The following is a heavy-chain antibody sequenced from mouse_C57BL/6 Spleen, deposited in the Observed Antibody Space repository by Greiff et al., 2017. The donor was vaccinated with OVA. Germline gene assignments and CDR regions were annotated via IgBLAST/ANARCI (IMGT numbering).Heavy chain of an antibody. CDR2: IYPGSGST. CDR1: GYTFTSYW. D-gene: IGHD2-5*01. V-gene: IGHV1-55*01. J-gene: IGHJ3*01. Sequence: QVQLQQPGAELVKPGASVKMSCKASGYTFTSYWITWVKQRPGQGLEWIGDIYPGSGSTNYNEKFKSKATLTVDTSSSTAYMQLSSLTSEDSAVYYCAREGSYSNYAWFAYWGQGTLVTVSA. CDR3: AREGSYSNYAWFAY.